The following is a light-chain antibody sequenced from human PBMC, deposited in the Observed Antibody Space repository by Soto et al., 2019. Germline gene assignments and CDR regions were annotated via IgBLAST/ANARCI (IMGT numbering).Light chain of an antibody. CDR1: QSVISSC. J-gene: IGKJ2*01. CDR2: TTS. V-gene: IGKV3D-20*02. CDR3: QQRSNWPLYT. Sequence: EIVLTQSPGTLSLSPGERATLSCTASQSVISSCLAWYQRKPGQAPRLLIHTTSIRATDIPDRFSGSGSGTDFTLTISSLEPEDFAVYYCQQRSNWPLYTFGQGTKLEIK.